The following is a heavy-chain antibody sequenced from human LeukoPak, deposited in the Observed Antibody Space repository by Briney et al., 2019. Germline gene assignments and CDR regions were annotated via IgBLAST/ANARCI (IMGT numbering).Heavy chain of an antibody. CDR3: AKPSGSYLPVPDY. V-gene: IGHV3-30*02. Sequence: GGSLRLSCAASGFTFSSYGMHWVRQAPGKGLEWVAFIRYDGSNKYYADSVKGRFTISRDNSKNTLYLQMNSLRAEDTAVYYCAKPSGSYLPVPDYWGQGTLVAVSS. CDR2: IRYDGSNK. J-gene: IGHJ4*02. CDR1: GFTFSSYG. D-gene: IGHD1-26*01.